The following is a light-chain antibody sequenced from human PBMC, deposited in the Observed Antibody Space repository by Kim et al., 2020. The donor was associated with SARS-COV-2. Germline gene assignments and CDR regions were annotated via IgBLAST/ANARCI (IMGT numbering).Light chain of an antibody. CDR1: QSLTNSY. Sequence: SLGERATLSCRASQSLTNSYLAWYQQKPGQAPRLVIYGASSRATGIPDRFSGSGSGTAFALTISRLEPEDFAVYYCQQYGTSPRTFGQGTKVDIK. V-gene: IGKV3-20*01. J-gene: IGKJ1*01. CDR2: GAS. CDR3: QQYGTSPRT.